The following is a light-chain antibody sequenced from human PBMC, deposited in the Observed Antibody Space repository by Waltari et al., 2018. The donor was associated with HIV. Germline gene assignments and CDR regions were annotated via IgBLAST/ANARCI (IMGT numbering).Light chain of an antibody. J-gene: IGLJ2*01. Sequence: QSALTQPASVSGSPGQSITISCTGTSSDLGGYIYVSWYQQHSGKAPKLMIYAASNRPSGVSERFSGSKSGNTSSLTISGLQAEDEADYYCVSYTSSSTLILGGGTKVTVL. CDR3: VSYTSSSTLI. CDR2: AAS. CDR1: SSDLGGYIY. V-gene: IGLV2-14*01.